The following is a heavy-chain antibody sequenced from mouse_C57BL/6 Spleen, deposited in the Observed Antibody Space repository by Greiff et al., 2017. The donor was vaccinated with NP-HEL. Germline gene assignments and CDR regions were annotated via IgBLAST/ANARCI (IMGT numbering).Heavy chain of an antibody. D-gene: IGHD2-1*01. CDR2: IYPGNSDT. CDR3: TRDGTYGDWFAY. J-gene: IGHJ3*01. CDR1: GYTFTSYW. Sequence: VQLQQSGTVLARPGASVKMSCKTSGYTFTSYWMHWVKQRPGQGLEWIGAIYPGNSDTSYNQKFKGKAKLTAVTSASTAYMELSSLTNEDSAFYYCTRDGTYGDWFAYWGQGTLVTVSA. V-gene: IGHV1-5*01.